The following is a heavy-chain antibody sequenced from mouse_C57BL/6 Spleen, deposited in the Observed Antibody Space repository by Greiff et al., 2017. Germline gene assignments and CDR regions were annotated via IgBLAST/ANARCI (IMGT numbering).Heavy chain of an antibody. D-gene: IGHD1-1*01. CDR2: ISYDGSN. CDR1: GYSITSGYY. V-gene: IGHV3-6*01. J-gene: IGHJ1*03. CDR3: AREHGSWYFDV. Sequence: EVKLMESGPGLVKPSQSLSLTCSVTGYSITSGYYWNWIRQFPGNKLEWMGYISYDGSNNYNPSLKNRISITRDTSKNQFFLKLNSVTTEDTATYYCAREHGSWYFDVWGTGTTVTVSS.